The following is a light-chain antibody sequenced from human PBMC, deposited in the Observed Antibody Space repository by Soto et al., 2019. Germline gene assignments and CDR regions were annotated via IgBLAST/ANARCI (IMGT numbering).Light chain of an antibody. V-gene: IGKV1-39*01. CDR2: AAS. Sequence: DIQMTQSPSSLSASVGERLTITCRASQSISRHLNWYQQKPGKAPKLLINAASSLQTGGPSRFSVSGSGTDFTLTISSLQAEDFATYYCQQSYNTPAFTFGPGTKVDIK. CDR3: QQSYNTPAFT. J-gene: IGKJ3*01. CDR1: QSISRH.